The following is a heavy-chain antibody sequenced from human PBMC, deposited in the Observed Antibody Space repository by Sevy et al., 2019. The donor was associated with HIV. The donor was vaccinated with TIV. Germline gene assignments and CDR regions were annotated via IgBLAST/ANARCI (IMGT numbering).Heavy chain of an antibody. Sequence: GGSLRLSCAASGFSFSNYWMHWVRQAPGKGLEWVANIKQDESEKYYVASLKGGLTISRDNAKNSVYLEMNSLRPEDTAIYYCAKGNSGSFDYWGQGTLVTVSS. CDR1: GFSFSNYW. J-gene: IGHJ4*02. CDR3: AKGNSGSFDY. D-gene: IGHD3-22*01. CDR2: IKQDESEK. V-gene: IGHV3-7*01.